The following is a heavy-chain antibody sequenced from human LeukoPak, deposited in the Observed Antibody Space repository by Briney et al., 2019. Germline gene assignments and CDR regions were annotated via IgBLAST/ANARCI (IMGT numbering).Heavy chain of an antibody. CDR1: GYTFTSYG. CDR3: ARGVAVDVRYLDY. J-gene: IGHJ4*02. D-gene: IGHD6-19*01. Sequence: ASVKVSCKASGYTFTSYGIIWVRQAPGQGLEWMGWISAYNGNTNYAQKLQGRVTMTRDTSTSTVYMGLSSLRSEDTALYYCARGVAVDVRYLDYWGQGTLVTASS. CDR2: ISAYNGNT. V-gene: IGHV1-18*01.